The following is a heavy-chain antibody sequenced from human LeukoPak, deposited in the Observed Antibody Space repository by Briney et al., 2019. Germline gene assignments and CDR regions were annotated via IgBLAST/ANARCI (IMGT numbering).Heavy chain of an antibody. D-gene: IGHD6-19*01. V-gene: IGHV3-7*01. CDR1: GFTFSSYW. J-gene: IGHJ5*02. CDR2: IKQDGSEK. CDR3: ARESIIAVAGTSWFDP. Sequence: GGSLRLSCAASGFTFSSYWMSWVRQAPGKGLEWVANIKQDGSEKYYVDSVKGRFTISRDNAKNSLYLQMNSLRAEDTAVYYCARESIIAVAGTSWFDPWGQGTLVTVSS.